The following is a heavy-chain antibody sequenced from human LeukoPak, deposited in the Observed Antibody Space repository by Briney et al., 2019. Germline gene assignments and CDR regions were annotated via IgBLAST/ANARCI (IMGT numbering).Heavy chain of an antibody. Sequence: PSETLSLTCTVSGGSISSSSYYWGWIRQPPGKGLEWIGYISYSGSTNYNPSLKSRVTISIDTSKNQFSLKLSSVTAADTAVYYCARARSYYGDYTHLDYWGQGTLVTVSS. CDR2: ISYSGST. D-gene: IGHD4-17*01. V-gene: IGHV4-61*05. J-gene: IGHJ4*02. CDR1: GGSISSSSYY. CDR3: ARARSYYGDYTHLDY.